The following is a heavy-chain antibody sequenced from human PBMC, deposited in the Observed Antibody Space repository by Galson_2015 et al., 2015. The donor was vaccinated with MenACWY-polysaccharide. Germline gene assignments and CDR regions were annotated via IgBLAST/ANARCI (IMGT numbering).Heavy chain of an antibody. J-gene: IGHJ4*02. Sequence: SETLSLTCTVSGGSLNTYYWAWIRQSPGKGLEWIGSIHSSGTTFYNPSHKSRVTISGDASRMQFSLTLMSVTAADTAVYYCNCNVLMSSALIDYWGQGSLVIVSS. CDR2: IHSSGTT. V-gene: IGHV4-59*05. D-gene: IGHD2/OR15-2a*01. CDR1: GGSLNTYY. CDR3: NCNVLMSSALIDY.